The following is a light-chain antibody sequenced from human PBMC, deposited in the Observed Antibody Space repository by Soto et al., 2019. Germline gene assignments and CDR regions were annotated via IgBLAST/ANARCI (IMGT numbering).Light chain of an antibody. V-gene: IGKV1-5*01. CDR3: QQYESYSPLT. Sequence: DIQMTQSPSILSASVGDRVTITCRASQSIRRWLAWYQQKLGKAPKLLIYDAYSLESGVPSRFSGRRSGTEFTLTIAGLQPEDFATYYCQQYESYSPLTFGGGTKVDI. CDR2: DAY. CDR1: QSIRRW. J-gene: IGKJ4*01.